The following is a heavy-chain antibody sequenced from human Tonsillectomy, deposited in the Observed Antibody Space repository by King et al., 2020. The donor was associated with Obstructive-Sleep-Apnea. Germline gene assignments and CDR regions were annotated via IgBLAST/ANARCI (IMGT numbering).Heavy chain of an antibody. CDR1: GFIFSNYA. V-gene: IGHV3-30*02. J-gene: IGHJ4*02. D-gene: IGHD2-15*01. Sequence: VQLVESGGGVVQPGGSLRLSCAASGFIFSNYAMHWVRQAPGKGLEWVAFIRYYGSNNYYADSVKGRLTISRDNSKNTLYLQMNSMRTEDTAMYYCAKDTRSVAYWGQGTLVTVPS. CDR3: AKDTRSVAY. CDR2: IRYYGSNN.